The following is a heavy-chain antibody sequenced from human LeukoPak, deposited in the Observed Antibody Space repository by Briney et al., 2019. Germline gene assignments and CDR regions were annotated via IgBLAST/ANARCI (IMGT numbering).Heavy chain of an antibody. D-gene: IGHD6-13*01. J-gene: IGHJ4*02. Sequence: GGSLRLSCAASGFTFSSYAMSWVRQAPGKGLEWVSAISSNGGGTYYADSVKGRFTISRDNSKNTLYLQMDSLRAGDTAVYYCAKGGYDSSWYPYFFDYWGQGTLVAVSS. CDR2: ISSNGGGT. CDR1: GFTFSSYA. V-gene: IGHV3-23*01. CDR3: AKGGYDSSWYPYFFDY.